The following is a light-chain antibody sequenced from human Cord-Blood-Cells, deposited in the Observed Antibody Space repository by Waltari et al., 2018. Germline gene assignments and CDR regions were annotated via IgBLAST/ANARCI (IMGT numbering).Light chain of an antibody. CDR3: CSYAGSYTYV. J-gene: IGLJ1*01. CDR1: SSDVGGYNY. Sequence: QSALTQPRSVSWSPGQSVTISCTRTSSDVGGYNYVSWYQQHPGKAPKLMIYDVSKRPSGVPDRFSGSKSGNTASLTISGLQAEDEADYYCCSYAGSYTYVFGTGTKVTVL. CDR2: DVS. V-gene: IGLV2-11*01.